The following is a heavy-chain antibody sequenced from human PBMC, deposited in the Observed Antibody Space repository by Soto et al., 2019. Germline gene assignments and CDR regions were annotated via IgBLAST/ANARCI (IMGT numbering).Heavy chain of an antibody. CDR3: ARDLDVTTVTTCFDS. CDR2: INPSGRTT. Sequence: ASVKVSCKTSGFTFSKYYMHWLRQVPGQGLEWVGVINPSGRTTSYAQKFLGRVSVTRDASTATVYLELNSLRSADTAVYYCARDLDVTTVTTCFDSWGQGTLVTVSS. J-gene: IGHJ4*02. V-gene: IGHV1-46*01. CDR1: GFTFSKYY. D-gene: IGHD4-17*01.